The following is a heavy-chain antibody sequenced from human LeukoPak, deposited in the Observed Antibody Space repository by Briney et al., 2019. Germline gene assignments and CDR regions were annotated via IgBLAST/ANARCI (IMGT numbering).Heavy chain of an antibody. CDR2: TYPGDSDT. CDR1: GYSFTSYW. V-gene: IGHV5-51*01. Sequence: GESLKISCKGSGYSFTSYWIGWVRQMPGKGLEWMGITYPGDSDTRYSPSFQGQVTISADKSISTAYLQWSSLKASDTAMYYCARLASRYYYDSSGYSLDYWGQGTLVTVSS. CDR3: ARLASRYYYDSSGYSLDY. D-gene: IGHD3-22*01. J-gene: IGHJ4*02.